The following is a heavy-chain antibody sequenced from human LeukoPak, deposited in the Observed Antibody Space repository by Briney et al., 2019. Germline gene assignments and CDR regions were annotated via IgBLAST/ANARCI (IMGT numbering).Heavy chain of an antibody. V-gene: IGHV4-59*01. CDR1: GGSLSTYY. J-gene: IGHJ5*02. D-gene: IGHD3-22*01. Sequence: PSETLSLTCSVSGGSLSTYYWSWIRQPPGKGLEWIGYIYYTGSTGSNPSLKSRVTISIGTSKNQFSLRLSSVTAADTAVYYCARGHSSGYSQGGGWFDPWGQGTLVTVSS. CDR3: ARGHSSGYSQGGGWFDP. CDR2: IYYTGST.